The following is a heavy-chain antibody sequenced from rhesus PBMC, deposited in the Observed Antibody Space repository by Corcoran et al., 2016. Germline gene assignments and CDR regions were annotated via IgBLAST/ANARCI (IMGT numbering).Heavy chain of an antibody. D-gene: IGHD1-44*02. CDR3: STGSY. CDR2: FYWDDSK. V-gene: IGHV2-95*01. J-gene: IGHJ4*01. CDR1: GFSISTTGTG. Sequence: QVTLKESGPALVKPTQTLTLTCPFSGFSISTTGTGVHWIRQPPGKALEWLASFYWDDSKHYNTSLKNRLTVSKDTSKNQLILTMTYMDPVDTATYFCSTGSYWGQGVLVTVSS.